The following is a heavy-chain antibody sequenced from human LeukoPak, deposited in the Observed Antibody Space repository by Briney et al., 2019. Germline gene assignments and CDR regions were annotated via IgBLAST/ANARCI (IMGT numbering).Heavy chain of an antibody. CDR1: GGSISSGGYY. CDR2: IYYSGST. D-gene: IGHD4-17*01. V-gene: IGHV4-61*08. J-gene: IGHJ5*02. CDR3: ARGMTTGPDP. Sequence: SETLSLTCTVSGGSISSGGYYWSCIRQPPGQGLAWIGYIYYSGSTTYNPSLKTRLTIPVDTSKNQFSLNLSSVTAADTAVYYCARGMTTGPDPWGQGTLVTVSS.